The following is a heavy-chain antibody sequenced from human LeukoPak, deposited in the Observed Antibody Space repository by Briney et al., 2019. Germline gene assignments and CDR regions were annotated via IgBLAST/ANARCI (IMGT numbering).Heavy chain of an antibody. J-gene: IGHJ6*02. CDR1: GGSISSYY. CDR2: IYYSGST. Sequence: SETLSLTCTVSGGSISSYYWSWIWQPPRKGLEWIGYIYYSGSTNYNPSLKSRVTISVDTSKNQFSLKLSSVTAADTAVYYCARDRRGLPPHYGMDVWGQGTTVTVSS. CDR3: ARDRRGLPPHYGMDV. D-gene: IGHD5-18*01. V-gene: IGHV4-59*01.